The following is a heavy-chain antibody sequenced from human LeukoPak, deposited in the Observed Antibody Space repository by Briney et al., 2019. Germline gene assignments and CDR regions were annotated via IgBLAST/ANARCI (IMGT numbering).Heavy chain of an antibody. J-gene: IGHJ4*02. CDR3: ARVSGTIFGVVMLDY. D-gene: IGHD3-3*01. CDR2: ISAYNGNT. V-gene: IGHV1-18*01. Sequence: ISAYNGNTNYAQKLQGRVTMTTDTSTSTAYMELRSLRSDDTAVYYCARVSGTIFGVVMLDYWGQGTLVTVSS.